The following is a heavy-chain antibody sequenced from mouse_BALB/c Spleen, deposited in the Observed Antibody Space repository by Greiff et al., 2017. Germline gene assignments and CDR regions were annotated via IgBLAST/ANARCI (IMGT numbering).Heavy chain of an antibody. CDR2: ISSGSSTI. V-gene: IGHV5-17*02. D-gene: IGHD6-1*01. CDR3: ARSLFLAPDY. J-gene: IGHJ2*01. Sequence: EVQGVESGGGLVQPGGSRKLSCAASGFTFSSFGMHWVRQAPEKGLEWVAYISSGSSTIYYADTVKGRFTISRDNPKNTLFLQMTSLRSEDTAMYYCARSLFLAPDYWGQGTTLTVSS. CDR1: GFTFSSFG.